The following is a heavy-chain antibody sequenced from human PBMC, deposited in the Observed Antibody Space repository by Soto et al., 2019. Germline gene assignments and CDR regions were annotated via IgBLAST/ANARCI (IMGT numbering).Heavy chain of an antibody. CDR2: ISDSGGTS. CDR1: GFIFSNYV. J-gene: IGHJ4*02. CDR3: AKRPRALLTFDY. D-gene: IGHD1-26*01. Sequence: EVQLVDSGGGLVQPGGSLRPSCAASGFIFSNYVMSWVRQSPGTGMEWVTSISDSGGTSYYADSVKGRFTISRDNSKNTLYLQMNSLRAEDTAIYYCAKRPRALLTFDYWGQGTLVTVSS. V-gene: IGHV3-23*04.